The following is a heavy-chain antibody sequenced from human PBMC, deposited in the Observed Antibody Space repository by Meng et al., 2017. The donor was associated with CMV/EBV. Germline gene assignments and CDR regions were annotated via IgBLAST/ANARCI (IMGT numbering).Heavy chain of an antibody. D-gene: IGHD3-10*01. V-gene: IGHV1-69*12. Sequence: QVPVVKSGAEVKKPGSSVKVSCKAFGGTFSSYAISWVRQAPGQGLEWMGGIIPIFGTANYAQKFQGRVTITADESTSTAYMELSSLRSEDTAVYYCARRGSYYGSGSYYNWFDPWGQGTLVTVSS. CDR2: IIPIFGTA. CDR3: ARRGSYYGSGSYYNWFDP. CDR1: GGTFSSYA. J-gene: IGHJ5*02.